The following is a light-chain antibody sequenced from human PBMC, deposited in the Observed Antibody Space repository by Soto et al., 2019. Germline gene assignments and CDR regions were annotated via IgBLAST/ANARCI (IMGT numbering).Light chain of an antibody. CDR1: QGISSA. Sequence: AIQLTQSPSSLSASVGDRVTITCRASQGISSALAWYQQKPGKAPNLLIYDASSLESGVPSRFSGSGSGTDFILTISSLQPEDFATYYCQQFHSHPITFGQGTRLEIK. CDR3: QQFHSHPIT. V-gene: IGKV1-13*02. J-gene: IGKJ5*01. CDR2: DAS.